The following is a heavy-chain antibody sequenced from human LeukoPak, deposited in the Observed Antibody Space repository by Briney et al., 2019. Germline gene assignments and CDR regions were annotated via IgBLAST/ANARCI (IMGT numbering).Heavy chain of an antibody. J-gene: IGHJ4*02. Sequence: GGSLRLSCAASGFTFSSYSMNWVRQAPGKGLEWVSCISSGSSIYYADSVKGRFTISRDNAKNSLYLQMNSLRAEDTAVYYCAKDRYSGLNTIDYWGQGTLVTVSS. CDR1: GFTFSSYS. V-gene: IGHV3-48*01. CDR3: AKDRYSGLNTIDY. D-gene: IGHD6-13*01. CDR2: ISSGSSI.